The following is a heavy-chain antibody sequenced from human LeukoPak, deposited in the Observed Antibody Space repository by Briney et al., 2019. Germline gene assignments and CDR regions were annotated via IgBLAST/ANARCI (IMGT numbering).Heavy chain of an antibody. D-gene: IGHD2-2*01. V-gene: IGHV3-74*01. CDR2: INSDGSTI. CDR3: TRETVVVPTASLGY. J-gene: IGHJ4*02. CDR1: GSTFSSYW. Sequence: PGGSLRLSCATSGSTFSSYWMHWVRQAPGKGLVWVSRINSDGSTINYVDSVKGRFTISRDNAKNTLYLQMDSLRAEDAAIYYCTRETVVVPTASLGYWGMGTLVTVPS.